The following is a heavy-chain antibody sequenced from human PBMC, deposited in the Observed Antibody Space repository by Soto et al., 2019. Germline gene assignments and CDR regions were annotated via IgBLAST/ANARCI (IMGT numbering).Heavy chain of an antibody. CDR1: GFTFRDYY. J-gene: IGHJ3*01. CDR3: VRERAGSRSFPHNTFDF. V-gene: IGHV3-11*01. CDR2: ISMFGTTT. Sequence: QVQLVESGGGSVKPGGSLRLSCAASGFTFRDYYMAWIRQAPGKGLEWVSYISMFGTTTYYSESVEGRFTISRDDAKNSLFLQMNTLSVEDTAVYYCVRERAGSRSFPHNTFDFWGQGTMVTVSS. D-gene: IGHD3-10*01.